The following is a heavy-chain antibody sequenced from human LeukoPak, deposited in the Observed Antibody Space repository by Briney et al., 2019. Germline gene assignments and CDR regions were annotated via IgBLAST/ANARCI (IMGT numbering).Heavy chain of an antibody. V-gene: IGHV4-59*01. CDR2: IHYSGST. CDR3: AKYSLEVGRYFDY. D-gene: IGHD1-26*01. Sequence: PSETLSLTCTVSGGSISSYYWSWIRQPPGKGLEWIGYIHYSGSTNYNPSLKSRVTISVDTSKNQFSLKLSSVTAADTAVYYCAKYSLEVGRYFDYWGQGTLVTVSS. J-gene: IGHJ4*02. CDR1: GGSISSYY.